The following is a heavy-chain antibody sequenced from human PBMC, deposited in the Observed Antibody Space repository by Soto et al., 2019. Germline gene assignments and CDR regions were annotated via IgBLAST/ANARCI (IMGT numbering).Heavy chain of an antibody. D-gene: IGHD6-13*01. J-gene: IGHJ4*02. Sequence: ASVKVSCKASGYTFTSYYMHWVRQAPGQGLEWMGIINPSGGSTSYAQKFQGRVTMTRDTSTSTVYMELSSLRSEDTAVYYCARAVKRSSWGPSGYFDYWGQGTLVTVSS. CDR1: GYTFTSYY. CDR3: ARAVKRSSWGPSGYFDY. CDR2: INPSGGST. V-gene: IGHV1-46*03.